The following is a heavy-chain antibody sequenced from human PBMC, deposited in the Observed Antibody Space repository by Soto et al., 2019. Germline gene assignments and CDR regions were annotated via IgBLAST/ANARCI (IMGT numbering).Heavy chain of an antibody. D-gene: IGHD2-15*01. V-gene: IGHV1-18*01. Sequence: GASVKVSCKASGYTFTSYGISWVRQAPGQGLGWMGWISAYNGNTNYAQKLQGRVTMTTDTSTSTAYMELRSLRSDDTAVYYCARDSPGTRGYCSGGSCRIDYWGQGTLVTVSS. CDR3: ARDSPGTRGYCSGGSCRIDY. CDR1: GYTFTSYG. J-gene: IGHJ4*02. CDR2: ISAYNGNT.